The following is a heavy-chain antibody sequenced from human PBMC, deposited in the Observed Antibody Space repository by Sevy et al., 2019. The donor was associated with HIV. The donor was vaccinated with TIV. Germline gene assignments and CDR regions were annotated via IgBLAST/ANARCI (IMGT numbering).Heavy chain of an antibody. CDR3: AGYYYQSAGYFFPLDY. Sequence: GGSLRLSCTASGFTFSTYAMYWVRQAPGKGLEWVAVISDDGNYKDYADSVKGRFTVSRDNSKNKLYLQMNSLRADDTAVYYCAGYYYQSAGYFFPLDYRGQGTLGTVSS. J-gene: IGHJ4*02. CDR2: ISDDGNYK. CDR1: GFTFSTYA. D-gene: IGHD3-22*01. V-gene: IGHV3-30*04.